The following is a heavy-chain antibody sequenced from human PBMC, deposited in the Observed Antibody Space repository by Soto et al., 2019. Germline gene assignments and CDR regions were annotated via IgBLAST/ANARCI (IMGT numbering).Heavy chain of an antibody. CDR1: GFTFSSYA. CDR3: AKERRSGWDFDY. D-gene: IGHD6-19*01. Sequence: EVQLLESGGGLVQPGGSLRLSCAASGFTFSSYAMSWVRQAPGKGLEWVSAISGSGGSTYYADSVKGRFTISRDNSKNTLYLQMNSLTAEDTAVSYCAKERRSGWDFDYCGQGTLVTVSS. CDR2: ISGSGGST. J-gene: IGHJ4*02. V-gene: IGHV3-23*01.